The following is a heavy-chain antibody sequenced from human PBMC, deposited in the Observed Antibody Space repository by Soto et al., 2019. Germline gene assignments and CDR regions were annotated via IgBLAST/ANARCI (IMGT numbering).Heavy chain of an antibody. D-gene: IGHD1-1*01. CDR3: AKVVGSTGTTTVDFDY. CDR2: LSGSGSST. Sequence: PGGSLRLSCAASGFTLSSYAMSWVRQAPGKGLEWVSALSGSGSSTYYADSVKGRFTISRDNSKNTLYLQMNSLRAEDTAVYYCAKVVGSTGTTTVDFDYWGQGTLVTVSS. J-gene: IGHJ4*02. V-gene: IGHV3-23*01. CDR1: GFTLSSYA.